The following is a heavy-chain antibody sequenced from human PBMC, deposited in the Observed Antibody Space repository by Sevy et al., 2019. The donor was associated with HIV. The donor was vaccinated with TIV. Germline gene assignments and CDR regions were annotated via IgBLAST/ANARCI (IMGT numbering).Heavy chain of an antibody. J-gene: IGHJ6*02. V-gene: IGHV4-30-4*01. CDR2: IYYTGST. CDR3: VRDNRVGGHYDSRGYSGMDV. D-gene: IGHD3-22*01. Sequence: SETLSLPCSVSGDSISTADYYWSWIRQPPGKGLEWIGYIYYTGSTYYNPSLKSRLTISLDMSKNQFSLRLSSVTAADTAVYYCVRDNRVGGHYDSRGYSGMDVWGQGTTVTVSS. CDR1: GDSISTADYY.